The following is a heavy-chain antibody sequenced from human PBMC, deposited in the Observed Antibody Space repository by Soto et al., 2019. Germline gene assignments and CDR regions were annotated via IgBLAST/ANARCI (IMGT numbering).Heavy chain of an antibody. Sequence: GGSLRLSCAASGFTFSDYYMSWIRQAPGKGLEWVSYISSSSSYTNYADSVKGRFTISRDNAKNSLYLQMNSLRAEDTAVYYCARDHSRYGGYWFDPWGQGTLVTVS. CDR3: ARDHSRYGGYWFDP. D-gene: IGHD4-17*01. V-gene: IGHV3-11*06. CDR1: GFTFSDYY. J-gene: IGHJ5*02. CDR2: ISSSSSYT.